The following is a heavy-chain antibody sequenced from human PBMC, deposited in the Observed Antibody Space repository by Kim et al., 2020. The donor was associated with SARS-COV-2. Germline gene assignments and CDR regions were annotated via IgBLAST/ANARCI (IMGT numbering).Heavy chain of an antibody. D-gene: IGHD3-10*01. CDR1: GFTFSSYS. Sequence: GGSLRLSCAASGFTFSSYSMSWVRQAPGKGREWVSHISTSGNSPYYADSVKGRFTISRDNSKNTLYLQMNSLRAEDTAVYYCAKARGGNNFDYWGQGTLVTVSS. CDR3: AKARGGNNFDY. J-gene: IGHJ4*02. CDR2: ISTSGNSP. V-gene: IGHV3-23*01.